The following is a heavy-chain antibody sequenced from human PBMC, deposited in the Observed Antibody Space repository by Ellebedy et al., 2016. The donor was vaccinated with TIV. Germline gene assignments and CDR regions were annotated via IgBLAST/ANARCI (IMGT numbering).Heavy chain of an antibody. V-gene: IGHV3-23*01. D-gene: IGHD3-9*01. CDR2: ISGSGGST. J-gene: IGHJ4*03. CDR1: GFTFSSYA. CDR3: ASGAGYFDWLLSDFDY. Sequence: GESLKISXAASGFTFSSYAMSWVRQAPGKGLEWVSAISGSGGSTYYADSVKGRFTISRDNSKNTLYLQMNSLRAEDTAVYYCASGAGYFDWLLSDFDYWGQGTMVTVSS.